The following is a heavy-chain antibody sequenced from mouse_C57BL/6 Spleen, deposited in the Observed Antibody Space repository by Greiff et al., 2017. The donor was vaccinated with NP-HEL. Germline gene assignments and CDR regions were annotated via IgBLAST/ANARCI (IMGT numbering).Heavy chain of an antibody. CDR3: ARPYSNYVGYFDY. J-gene: IGHJ2*01. CDR1: GYAFSSSW. Sequence: VQLQQSGPELVKPGASVKISCKASGYAFSSSWMNWVKQRPGKGLEWIGRIYPGDGDTNYNGKFKGKATLTADKSSSTAYMQLSSLTSEDSAVYFCARPYSNYVGYFDYWGQGTTLTVSS. CDR2: IYPGDGDT. V-gene: IGHV1-82*01. D-gene: IGHD2-5*01.